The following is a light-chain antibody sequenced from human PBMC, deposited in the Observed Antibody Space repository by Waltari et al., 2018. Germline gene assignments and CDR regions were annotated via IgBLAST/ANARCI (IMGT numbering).Light chain of an antibody. CDR1: QTINTW. CDR2: RTS. V-gene: IGKV1-5*03. J-gene: IGKJ1*01. CDR3: QQAWT. Sequence: DIQMTQSPSTLSASVGDRVTITCRASQTINTWLAWYQQKPGKAPNLLIYRTSTLESGVPSRFSGGGSGTEFTLTISSLQPDDFATYYCQQAWTFGQGTKVEIK.